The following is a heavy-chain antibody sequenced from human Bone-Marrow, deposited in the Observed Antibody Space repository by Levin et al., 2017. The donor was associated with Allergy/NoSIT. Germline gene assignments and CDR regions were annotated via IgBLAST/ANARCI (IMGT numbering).Heavy chain of an antibody. J-gene: IGHJ5*02. V-gene: IGHV3-30*18. CDR3: AKEGGWDPSWFDT. CDR1: GFTFRSYG. CDR2: ISFDGNHK. Sequence: GGSLRLSCAATGFTFRSYGMHWVRQAPGKGLEWVAVISFDGNHKNYADSVKGRFTISRDNSINTLYLQMNSLRADDTAVYYCAKEGGWDPSWFDTWGQGTLVTVSS. D-gene: IGHD1-26*01.